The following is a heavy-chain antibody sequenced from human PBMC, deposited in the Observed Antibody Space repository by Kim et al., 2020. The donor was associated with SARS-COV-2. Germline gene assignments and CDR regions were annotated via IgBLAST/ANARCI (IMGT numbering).Heavy chain of an antibody. J-gene: IGHJ3*02. Sequence: SETLSLTCTVSGGSISSSSYYWGWIRQPPGKGLEWIGSIYYSGSTYYNPSLKSRVTISVDTSKNQFSLKLSSVTAADTAVYYCARRPTGAVYAFDIWGQGTMVTVSS. CDR3: ARRPTGAVYAFDI. CDR1: GGSISSSSYY. CDR2: IYYSGST. D-gene: IGHD7-27*01. V-gene: IGHV4-39*01.